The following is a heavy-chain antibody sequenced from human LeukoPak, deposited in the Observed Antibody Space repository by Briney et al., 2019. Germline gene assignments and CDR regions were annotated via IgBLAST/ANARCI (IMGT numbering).Heavy chain of an antibody. Sequence: LGESLKISCKGSGYSFTSYWIGWVRQMPGKGLEWMGIIYPGDSDTRYSPSFQGQVTISADKSISTAYLQRSSLKASDTAMYYCASHSSSSTYYYYYYMDVWGKGTTVTVSS. J-gene: IGHJ6*03. D-gene: IGHD6-6*01. CDR2: IYPGDSDT. V-gene: IGHV5-51*01. CDR3: ASHSSSSTYYYYYYMDV. CDR1: GYSFTSYW.